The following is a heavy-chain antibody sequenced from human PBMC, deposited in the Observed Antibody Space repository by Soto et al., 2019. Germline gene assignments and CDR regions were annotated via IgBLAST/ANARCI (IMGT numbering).Heavy chain of an antibody. CDR1: GCTFSSYA. V-gene: IGHV1-69*06. CDR3: ARGGKYSGSSYVTDYYYGMEE. Sequence: ASVKVSCKASGCTFSSYAISWVRQAPGQGLEWMGGIIPIFGTANYAQKFQGRVTITADKSTSTAYMELSSLRSEDTAVYYCARGGKYSGSSYVTDYYYGMEEWGQGT. CDR2: IIPIFGTA. D-gene: IGHD1-26*01. J-gene: IGHJ6*01.